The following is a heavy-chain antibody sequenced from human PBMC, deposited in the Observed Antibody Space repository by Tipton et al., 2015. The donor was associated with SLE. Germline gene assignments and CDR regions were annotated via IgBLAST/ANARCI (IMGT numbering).Heavy chain of an antibody. CDR3: ARRTGPGFGSGWTDY. V-gene: IGHV5-10-1*04. CDR1: GYSFTSYW. CDR2: IDPSDSYT. Sequence: VQLVQSGAEVKKPGESLKISCKGSGYSFTSYWISWVRQMPGKGLEWMGRIDPSDSYTNYSPSFQGQVTISADKSISTAYLQWSSLKASDTAMYYCARRTGPGFGSGWTDYWGQGTLVTVSS. J-gene: IGHJ4*02. D-gene: IGHD6-19*01.